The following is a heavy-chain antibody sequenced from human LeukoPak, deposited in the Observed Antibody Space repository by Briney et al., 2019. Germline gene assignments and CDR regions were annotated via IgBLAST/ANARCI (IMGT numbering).Heavy chain of an antibody. D-gene: IGHD2-15*01. J-gene: IGHJ3*01. CDR1: GGSFSGYY. CDR3: AREGGGSFGAFDV. Sequence: PSETLSLTCAVYGGSFSGYYWSWIRQPPGKGLEWIGEINHSGSTYYNPSLKSRVTISVDTSKNQFSLKLSSVTAADTAVYHCAREGGGSFGAFDVWGQGTMVTVSS. CDR2: INHSGST. V-gene: IGHV4-34*01.